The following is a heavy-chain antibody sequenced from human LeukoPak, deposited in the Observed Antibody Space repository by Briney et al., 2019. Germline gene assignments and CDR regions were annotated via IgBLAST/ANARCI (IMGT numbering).Heavy chain of an antibody. V-gene: IGHV1-2*02. D-gene: IGHD3-10*01. CDR2: IDPRSGAT. J-gene: IGHJ4*02. CDR3: ATDNYGTLDY. CDR1: GYTFTAYY. Sequence: ASVKVSCKASGYTFTAYYIHWVRRAPGQGLEWTAWIDPRSGATKCTQKFQGRVTMTRDTSITTVYLELNGLTFDDTAVYYCATDNYGTLDYWGQGTLVTVSS.